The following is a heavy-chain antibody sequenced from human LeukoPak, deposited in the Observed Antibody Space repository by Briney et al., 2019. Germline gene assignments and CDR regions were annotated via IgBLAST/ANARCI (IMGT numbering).Heavy chain of an antibody. Sequence: PGGSLRLSCTASGFTFNNHWMAWVRQAPGKGLEWVAHIEDDGSKEEYVDSVKGRFSISRDNAKNSVYLQMINLRAEDTAVYYCTKWRGAQSEFDYWGQGTLVTVSS. CDR2: IEDDGSKE. D-gene: IGHD2-8*01. CDR1: GFTFNNHW. J-gene: IGHJ4*02. CDR3: TKWRGAQSEFDY. V-gene: IGHV3-7*01.